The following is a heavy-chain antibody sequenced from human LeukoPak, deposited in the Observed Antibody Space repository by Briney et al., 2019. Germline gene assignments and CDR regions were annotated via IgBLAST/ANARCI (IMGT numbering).Heavy chain of an antibody. Sequence: VKPSETLSLTYTVSDGAITGYYWGWIRQPPGKGLDWIGHLHYGGSTNYNPSLKSRVTISVDTSKNHFSLKLSSVTAADTAVYYCARGYSTSWTYYFDYWGQGALVTVSS. CDR2: LHYGGST. J-gene: IGHJ4*02. V-gene: IGHV4-59*01. D-gene: IGHD6-13*01. CDR1: DGAITGYY. CDR3: ARGYSTSWTYYFDY.